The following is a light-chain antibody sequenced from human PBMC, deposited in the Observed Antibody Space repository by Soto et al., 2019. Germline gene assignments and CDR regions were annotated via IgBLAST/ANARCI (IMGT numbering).Light chain of an antibody. CDR1: SSNIGSNT. CDR2: SND. Sequence: QSVLTQPPSASGAPGQRVTISCSGSSSNIGSNTENWYQQLPGTAPQLLTYSNDQRPSGVPDRVSGSKSGTSASLAISGLQSEDEADYYCAAWDNSLDGHVVFGGGTKLTVL. V-gene: IGLV1-44*01. J-gene: IGLJ2*01. CDR3: AAWDNSLDGHVV.